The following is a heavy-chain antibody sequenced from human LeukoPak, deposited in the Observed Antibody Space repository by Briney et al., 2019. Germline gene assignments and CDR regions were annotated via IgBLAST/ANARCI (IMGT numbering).Heavy chain of an antibody. J-gene: IGHJ4*02. CDR3: ARDGGATFDY. V-gene: IGHV3-21*01. Sequence: GGSLRLSCAASGFTFSSYGMHWVRQAPGKGLEWVSSISSSSSYIYYADSVKGRFTISRDNAKNSLYLQMNSLRAEDTAVYYCARDGGATFDYWGQGTLVTVSS. CDR2: ISSSSSYI. CDR1: GFTFSSYG. D-gene: IGHD1-26*01.